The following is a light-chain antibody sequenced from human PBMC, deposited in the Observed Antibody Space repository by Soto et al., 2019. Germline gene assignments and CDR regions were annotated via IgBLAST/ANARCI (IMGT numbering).Light chain of an antibody. Sequence: EILLTQFPATPSVSPGGVATLSCRASQSVISHLAWYQLKPGHGPRLLLYDASTRATGIPAMFSGSGSGTEFTLTISSLQSEDFGVYYCQHYDVWPLTFGQGTKVDIK. CDR1: QSVISH. CDR3: QHYDVWPLT. V-gene: IGKV3-15*01. CDR2: DAS. J-gene: IGKJ1*01.